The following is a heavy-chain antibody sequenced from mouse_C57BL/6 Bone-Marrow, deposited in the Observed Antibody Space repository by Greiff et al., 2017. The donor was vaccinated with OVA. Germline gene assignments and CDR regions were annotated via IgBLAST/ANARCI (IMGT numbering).Heavy chain of an antibody. V-gene: IGHV1-15*01. CDR2: IDPETGGT. CDR1: GYTFTDYE. CDR3: TRKGITTVVDWYFDV. J-gene: IGHJ1*03. Sequence: LQESGAELVRPGASVTLSCKASGYTFTDYEMHWVKQTPVHGLEWIGAIDPETGGTAYNQKFKGKAILTADKSSSTAYMELRSLTSEDSAVYYCTRKGITTVVDWYFDVWGTGTTVTVSS. D-gene: IGHD1-1*01.